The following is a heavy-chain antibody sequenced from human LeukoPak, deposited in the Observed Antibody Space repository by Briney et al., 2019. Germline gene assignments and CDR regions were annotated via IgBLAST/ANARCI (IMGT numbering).Heavy chain of an antibody. D-gene: IGHD2-15*01. V-gene: IGHV3-30-3*01. CDR3: ASTSHCSGVTCSSWSPGS. CDR1: GFTFSNYA. J-gene: IGHJ5*02. CDR2: VSYEGGYK. Sequence: GGSLRLSCAASGFTFSNYAMHWVRQAPGKGLEWVAVVSYEGGYKYYMDSVKGRFTISRDNSKNTLDLQMNSLRPEDTAVYYCASTSHCSGVTCSSWSPGSWGQGTLVIVSS.